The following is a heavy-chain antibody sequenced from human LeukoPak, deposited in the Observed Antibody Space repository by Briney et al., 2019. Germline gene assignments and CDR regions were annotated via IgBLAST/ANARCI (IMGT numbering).Heavy chain of an antibody. V-gene: IGHV3-7*01. CDR1: GFTFSNYW. D-gene: IGHD6-6*01. CDR2: IKQDGSEK. Sequence: PGGSLRLSCAASGFTFSNYWMGWVRQAPGKGLEWVANIKQDGSEKYYVDSVKGRFTISRDNAKNSLYLQMNSLRAEDTAVYYCARLYSSSGDFDYWGQGTLVTVSS. J-gene: IGHJ4*02. CDR3: ARLYSSSGDFDY.